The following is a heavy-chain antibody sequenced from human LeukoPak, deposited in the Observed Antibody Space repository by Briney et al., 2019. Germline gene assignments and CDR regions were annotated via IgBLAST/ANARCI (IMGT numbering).Heavy chain of an antibody. V-gene: IGHV3-49*04. D-gene: IGHD3-22*01. CDR1: GFTFGDYA. CDR3: TRDPYYYDSSGYYY. J-gene: IGHJ4*02. CDR2: IRSKAYGGTT. Sequence: SGGSLRLSCTASGFTFGDYAMSWVRQAPGKGLEWVGFIRSKAYGGTTEYAASVKGRFTISRDDSKGIAYLQMNSLKTEDTAVYYCTRDPYYYDSSGYYYWGQGTLVTVSS.